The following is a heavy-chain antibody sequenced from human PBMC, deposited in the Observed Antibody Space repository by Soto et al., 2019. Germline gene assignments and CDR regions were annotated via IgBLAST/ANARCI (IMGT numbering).Heavy chain of an antibody. Sequence: QVQLQESGPGLVKPSQTLSLTCTVSGGSISSGGYYWSWIRQHPGKGLEWIGYIYYSGSTYYNPSLKSRVTRSVDTSKNQFSLKLSSVTAADTAVYYCERGVDIVVVSPLFDYWGQGTLVTVSS. D-gene: IGHD2-2*01. CDR1: GGSISSGGYY. CDR3: ERGVDIVVVSPLFDY. J-gene: IGHJ4*02. CDR2: IYYSGST. V-gene: IGHV4-31*03.